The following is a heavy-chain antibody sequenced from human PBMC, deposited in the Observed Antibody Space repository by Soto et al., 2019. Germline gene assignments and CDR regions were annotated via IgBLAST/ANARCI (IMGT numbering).Heavy chain of an antibody. V-gene: IGHV4-31*03. J-gene: IGHJ6*02. CDR1: GGSISSGGYY. Sequence: SETLSLTCTVSGGSISSGGYYWSWIRQHPGKGLEWIGYIYYSGSTYYNPSLKSRVTISEDRSKNELSLKLTSVTAEDTAVYYCARVPDVWGQGTTVTVSS. CDR2: IYYSGST. CDR3: ARVPDV.